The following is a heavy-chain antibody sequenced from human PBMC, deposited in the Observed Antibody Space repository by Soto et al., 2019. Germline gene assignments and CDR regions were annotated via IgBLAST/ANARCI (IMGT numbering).Heavy chain of an antibody. CDR1: GFTFSSYG. CDR3: ARDFVVVPAAMPDRGSSWVPR. Sequence: PGGSLRLSCAASGFTFSSYGMHWVRQAPGKGLEWVAVIWYDGSNKYYADSVKGRFTISRDNSKNTLYLQMNSLRAEDTAVYYCARDFVVVPAAMPDRGSSWVPRWGKGTLVTVSS. CDR2: IWYDGSNK. V-gene: IGHV3-33*01. J-gene: IGHJ4*02. D-gene: IGHD2-2*01.